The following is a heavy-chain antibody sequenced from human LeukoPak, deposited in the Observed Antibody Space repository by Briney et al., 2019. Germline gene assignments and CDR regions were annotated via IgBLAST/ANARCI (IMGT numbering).Heavy chain of an antibody. J-gene: IGHJ6*04. CDR2: ISSSGSTI. CDR3: AELGITMIRGV. CDR1: GFTFSSYE. Sequence: GGSLRLSCAASGFTFSSYEMNWVRQAPGKGLEWVSYISSSGSTIYYADSVKGRFTISRDNAKNSLYLQMNSLRAEDTAVYYCAELGITMIRGVWGKGTAVTISS. V-gene: IGHV3-48*03. D-gene: IGHD3-22*01.